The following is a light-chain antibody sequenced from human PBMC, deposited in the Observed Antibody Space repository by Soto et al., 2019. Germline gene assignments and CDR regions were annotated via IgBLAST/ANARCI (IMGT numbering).Light chain of an antibody. Sequence: QSVLTQPPSVSGSPGQSVTISCTGTSSDVGSYNRVSWYQQPPGTAPKLMICQVSNRPSGVPDRFSGSKSGNTASLTISGLQVEDEDEYYCYCYTNSGTWVFGGGTKLTVL. CDR1: SSDVGSYNR. CDR3: YCYTNSGTWV. V-gene: IGLV2-18*01. CDR2: QVS. J-gene: IGLJ3*02.